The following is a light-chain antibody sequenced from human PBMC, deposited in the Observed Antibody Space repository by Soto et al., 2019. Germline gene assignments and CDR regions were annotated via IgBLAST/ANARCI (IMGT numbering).Light chain of an antibody. V-gene: IGKV2-28*01. CDR3: VQGLQSPVS. CDR1: QSLLHSNGDNY. CDR2: LGS. J-gene: IGKJ4*01. Sequence: DTVMTQSPLSLSVTPGEPASISCRSSQSLLHSNGDNYLDWYVQKPGQSPQLLIYLGSNRASGGPERLSGSESGTDFTLKISRVEAEDVGVYYCVQGLQSPVSFGGGTKVEIK.